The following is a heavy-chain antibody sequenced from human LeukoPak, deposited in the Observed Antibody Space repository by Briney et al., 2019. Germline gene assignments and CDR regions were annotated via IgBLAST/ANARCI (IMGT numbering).Heavy chain of an antibody. J-gene: IGHJ4*02. V-gene: IGHV3-11*01. Sequence: GGSLRLSCAVSGFTFSDQCLSWIRQAPGKGLEYLSYISGSGSDISYANSVKGRCTISRDNAKNSLFLQMNSLRVEDTSMYYCVRSARRGDFWGQGTLVTVSS. CDR3: VRSARRGDF. D-gene: IGHD6-6*01. CDR1: GFTFSDQC. CDR2: ISGSGSDI.